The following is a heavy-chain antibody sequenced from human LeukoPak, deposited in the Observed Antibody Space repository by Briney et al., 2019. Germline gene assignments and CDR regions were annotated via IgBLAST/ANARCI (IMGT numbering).Heavy chain of an antibody. J-gene: IGHJ6*02. CDR2: IYSGGST. CDR3: ARTRWYSGSYYYYGMDV. V-gene: IGHV3-66*01. Sequence: GGSLRLSCAASGFTVSSNYMSWVRQAPGKGLEWVSDIYSGGSTYYADSVKGRFTISRDNSKNTLYLQMNSLRAEDTAVYYCARTRWYSGSYYYYGMDVWGQGTTVTVSS. CDR1: GFTVSSNY. D-gene: IGHD1-26*01.